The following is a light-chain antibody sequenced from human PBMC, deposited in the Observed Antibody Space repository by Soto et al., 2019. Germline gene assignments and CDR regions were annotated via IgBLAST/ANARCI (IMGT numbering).Light chain of an antibody. Sequence: QTVVTQKPSFSVSPGGTVTLTCGLSSGSVSINSYPSWYQQTPGQAPRTLIYSTNTRSSGVPDRFSGSILGTKAALTITGPQADDESDYYCVLFLRTVWVFGGGTKLTVL. CDR1: SGSVSINSY. CDR3: VLFLRTVWV. V-gene: IGLV8-61*01. J-gene: IGLJ3*02. CDR2: STN.